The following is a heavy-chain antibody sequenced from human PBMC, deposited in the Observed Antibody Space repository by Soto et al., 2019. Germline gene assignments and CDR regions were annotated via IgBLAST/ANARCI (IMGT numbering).Heavy chain of an antibody. J-gene: IGHJ2*01. V-gene: IGHV3-33*01. D-gene: IGHD6-25*01. CDR3: VRGIPSQYTSDWLYWYFDL. CDR1: GFVYSNYA. Sequence: VQLVESGGGVVQPGRSLRLSCAASGFVYSNYAMHWVRLSPGKGLEWVALIWNDGSKKDYLDSVKGRFIISRDNSLKTLHLQMESLRAEDAAVYFCVRGIPSQYTSDWLYWYFDLWGRGTQVTVSA. CDR2: IWNDGSKK.